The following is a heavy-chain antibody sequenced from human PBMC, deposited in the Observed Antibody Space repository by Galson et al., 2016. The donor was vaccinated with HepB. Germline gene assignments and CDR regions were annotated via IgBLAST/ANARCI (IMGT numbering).Heavy chain of an antibody. J-gene: IGHJ3*02. CDR2: INPDSGVT. CDR3: ARDRYSGSYYVGAFDI. Sequence: SVKVSCKASGYTFTGYYLHRVRQAPGQGLEWMGWINPDSGVTSYAQKFQGRVTMTRDTSISTVYMELSRLKSDDTAIYYCARDRYSGSYYVGAFDIWGQGTMVTVS. D-gene: IGHD1-26*01. CDR1: GYTFTGYY. V-gene: IGHV1-2*02.